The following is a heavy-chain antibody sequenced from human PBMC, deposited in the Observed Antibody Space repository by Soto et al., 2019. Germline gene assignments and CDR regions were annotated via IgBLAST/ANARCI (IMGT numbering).Heavy chain of an antibody. V-gene: IGHV3-74*01. CDR2: INSDGRST. CDR1: GFTFSSYW. D-gene: IGHD2-8*02. J-gene: IGHJ5*02. Sequence: PGGSLRLSCAASGFTFSSYWMHWVRQGPGKGRVWVSRINSDGRSTSYADSVKGRFTISRDNAKNTLYLQMNSLRAEDTAVYYCAREFTGSGVGWFVPSCQGPLVTVSS. CDR3: AREFTGSGVGWFVP.